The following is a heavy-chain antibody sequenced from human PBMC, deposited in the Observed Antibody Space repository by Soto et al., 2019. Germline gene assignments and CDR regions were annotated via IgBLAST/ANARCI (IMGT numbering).Heavy chain of an antibody. CDR3: ERENSPAGMDV. CDR2: ISSSGSAI. Sequence: PGGSLRLSCAASGFTFSNYEMIWVRQAPGKGLEWVSYISSSGSAISYADSVRGRFTISGDNAKKSLYLQMNSLGAEDTAIYYCERENSPAGMDVWAQGTTVTVSS. J-gene: IGHJ6*02. V-gene: IGHV3-48*03. CDR1: GFTFSNYE. D-gene: IGHD6-13*01.